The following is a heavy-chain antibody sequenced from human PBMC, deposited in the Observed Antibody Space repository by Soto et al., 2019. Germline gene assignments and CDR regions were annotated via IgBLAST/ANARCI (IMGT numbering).Heavy chain of an antibody. J-gene: IGHJ6*02. CDR3: ASEWELPGNGMDV. V-gene: IGHV4-4*07. CDR2: IYTSGST. Sequence: SVTLSLTCTVSGGSISSYYWSWIRQPAGKGLEWIGRIYTSGSTNYNPSLKSRVTMSVDTSKNQFSLKLSSVTAADTAVYYCASEWELPGNGMDVWGQGTTVTVSS. D-gene: IGHD1-26*01. CDR1: GGSISSYY.